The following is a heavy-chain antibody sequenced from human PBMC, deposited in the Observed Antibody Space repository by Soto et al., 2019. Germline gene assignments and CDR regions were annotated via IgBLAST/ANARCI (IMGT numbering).Heavy chain of an antibody. CDR3: AREVAATPYYYYGMDV. CDR2: IYYSGST. Sequence: QVQLQESGPGLVKPSQTLSLTCTVSGGSISSGGYYWSWIRQHPGKGLECIGYIYYSGSTYYNPSLKSRVTISVDTSKNQFSLKLSSVTAADTAVYYCAREVAATPYYYYGMDVWGQGTTVTVSS. J-gene: IGHJ6*02. V-gene: IGHV4-31*03. CDR1: GGSISSGGYY. D-gene: IGHD2-15*01.